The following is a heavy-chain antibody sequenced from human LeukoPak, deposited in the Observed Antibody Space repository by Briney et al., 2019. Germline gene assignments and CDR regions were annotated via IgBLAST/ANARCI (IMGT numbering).Heavy chain of an antibody. CDR3: ARAGDYYGSASYFPPAFRFDP. CDR1: GGSFSGYY. D-gene: IGHD3-10*01. Sequence: SSETLSLTCAVYGGSFSGYYWSWIRQPPGKGLEWIGEINHSGSTNYNPSLKSRVTISVDTSKNQFSLKLSSVTAADTAVYYCARAGDYYGSASYFPPAFRFDPWGQGTLVTVSS. J-gene: IGHJ5*02. CDR2: INHSGST. V-gene: IGHV4-34*01.